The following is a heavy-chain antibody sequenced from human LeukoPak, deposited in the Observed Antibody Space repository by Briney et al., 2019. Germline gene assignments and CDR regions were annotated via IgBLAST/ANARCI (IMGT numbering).Heavy chain of an antibody. CDR2: ISGSGSGGST. CDR3: AKSGYNRFDY. V-gene: IGHV3-23*01. CDR1: GLTFSSSA. D-gene: IGHD5-24*01. Sequence: GGSLRLSCAASGLTFSSSAMSWVRQAPGKGLEWVSSISGSGSGGSTYYADSVKGRFTISRDNSKNTLYLQMNSLRAEDTAVYYCAKSGYNRFDYWGQGPLVTVSS. J-gene: IGHJ4*02.